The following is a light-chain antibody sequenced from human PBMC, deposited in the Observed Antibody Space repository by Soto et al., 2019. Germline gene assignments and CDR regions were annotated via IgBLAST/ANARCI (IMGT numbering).Light chain of an antibody. J-gene: IGKJ1*01. CDR2: ATS. V-gene: IGKV1-12*01. CDR3: QQANSFPPWT. CDR1: QDINSY. Sequence: DIRMTQSPSSLSASVGDRVTITCQASQDINSYLNWFQQKPGKAPKLLISATSSLQTGVPSRFRGSGSGTDFTLTISKLQPEDFATYFCQQANSFPPWTFGQGTKVDIK.